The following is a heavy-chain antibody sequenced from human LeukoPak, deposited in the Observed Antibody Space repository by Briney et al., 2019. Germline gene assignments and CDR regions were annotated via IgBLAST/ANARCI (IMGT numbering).Heavy chain of an antibody. Sequence: SVTVSCKASGGTFSSSAISWVRQAPGQVLEWMGRIIPILGIANYAQKFQGRVTITADKSTSTAYMELSSLRSEDTAVYYCARLLYRGVGATFVHWFDPWGQGTLVTVSS. V-gene: IGHV1-69*04. D-gene: IGHD1-26*01. CDR1: GGTFSSSA. CDR2: IIPILGIA. J-gene: IGHJ5*02. CDR3: ARLLYRGVGATFVHWFDP.